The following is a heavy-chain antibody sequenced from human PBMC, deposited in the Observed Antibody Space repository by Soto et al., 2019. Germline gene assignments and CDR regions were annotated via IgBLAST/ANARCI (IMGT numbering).Heavy chain of an antibody. CDR2: IYYSGST. V-gene: IGHV4-31*03. CDR1: GGSISSGGYY. Sequence: PSETLSLTCTVSGGSISSGGYYWSWIRQHPGKGLEWIGYIYYSGSTYYNPSLKSRVTISVDTSKNQFSLKLSSVTAADTAVYYCARNKLGYDSSGPIDYWGQGTLVTVSS. J-gene: IGHJ4*02. CDR3: ARNKLGYDSSGPIDY. D-gene: IGHD3-22*01.